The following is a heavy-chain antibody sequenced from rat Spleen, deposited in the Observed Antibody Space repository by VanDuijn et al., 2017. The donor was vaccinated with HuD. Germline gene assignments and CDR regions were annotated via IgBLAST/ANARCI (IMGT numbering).Heavy chain of an antibody. CDR1: GFTFNNYW. Sequence: EVQLVESGGGLVQPGRSLKLSCVASGFTFNNYWMSWIRQAPGKGLEWVASITNTGDSGYYPDSVKGRFTISRDNAKSTLYLQMNSLRSEDTATYYCATEGITMMVIITPSYWYFDFWGPGTMVTVSS. CDR2: ITNTGDSG. D-gene: IGHD1-12*03. J-gene: IGHJ1*01. CDR3: ATEGITMMVIITPSYWYFDF. V-gene: IGHV5-31*01.